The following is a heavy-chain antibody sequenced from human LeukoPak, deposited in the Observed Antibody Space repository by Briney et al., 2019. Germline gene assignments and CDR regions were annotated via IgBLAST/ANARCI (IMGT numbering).Heavy chain of an antibody. Sequence: GGSLRLSCAAPGFTFRSHNMSWVRQAPGKGLEWASGISASGGSTFYADSVKGRFTISRDNSKNTLYLQMNGLRVEDTAVYYCVREGPRGLAFDIWGQGTMVTVSS. J-gene: IGHJ3*02. CDR3: VREGPRGLAFDI. CDR2: ISASGGST. D-gene: IGHD3/OR15-3a*01. CDR1: GFTFRSHN. V-gene: IGHV3-23*01.